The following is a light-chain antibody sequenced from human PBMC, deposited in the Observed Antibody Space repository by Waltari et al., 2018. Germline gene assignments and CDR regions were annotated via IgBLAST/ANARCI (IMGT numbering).Light chain of an antibody. CDR1: QGIRSA. CDR3: QHFNSYPIT. V-gene: IGKV1-13*02. CDR2: DAS. J-gene: IGKJ5*01. Sequence: ALQLTQSPSSLSASVGERVPITCRASQGIRSALAWYQQKPGKAPKLLIYDASSLESGVPSRFSGSGSGTDFTLTISSLQPEDFATYYCQHFNSYPITFGQGTRLEIK.